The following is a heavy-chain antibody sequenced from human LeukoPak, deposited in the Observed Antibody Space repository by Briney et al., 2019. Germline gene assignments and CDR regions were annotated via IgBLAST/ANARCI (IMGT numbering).Heavy chain of an antibody. J-gene: IGHJ4*02. D-gene: IGHD7-27*01. CDR2: ISSPSTNI. CDR1: GFIFTSYS. V-gene: IGHV3-48*02. CDR3: ARESYWGSAGKGFDC. Sequence: GGSLRLFCAASGFIFTSYSMNWVRQAPGKGLEWVSYISSPSTNIYYVDSVKGRFTISRDNAKNALYLQMNNLRDEDTAVYYCARESYWGSAGKGFDCWGQGTLVTVSS.